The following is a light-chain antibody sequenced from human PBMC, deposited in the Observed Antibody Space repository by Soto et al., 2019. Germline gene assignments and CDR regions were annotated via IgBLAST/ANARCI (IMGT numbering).Light chain of an antibody. CDR2: SNY. CDR1: SSNIGARYD. J-gene: IGLJ3*02. CDR3: QSYDNNVRGWV. Sequence: QAVVTQPPSVSGAPGQRVTISCTGSSSNIGARYDVQWYRQLPGTAPHLLIYSNYQRSSGVPDRFSGSRSATSASLVINGLQAEDEADYYCQSYDNNVRGWVFGGGTKVTVL. V-gene: IGLV1-40*01.